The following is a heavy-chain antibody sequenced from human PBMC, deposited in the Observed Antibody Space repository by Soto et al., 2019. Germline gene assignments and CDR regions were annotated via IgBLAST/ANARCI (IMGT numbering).Heavy chain of an antibody. J-gene: IGHJ6*02. CDR3: ARVGLGYCSSTSCRAFHYYYYGMDV. CDR1: GGSISSYY. Sequence: TQSLTCTVSGGSISSYYWSWIRQPPGKGLEWIGYIYYSGSTNYNPSLKSRVTISVDTSKNQFSLKLSSVTAADTAVYYCARVGLGYCSSTSCRAFHYYYYGMDVWGQGTTVTVS. V-gene: IGHV4-59*01. CDR2: IYYSGST. D-gene: IGHD2-2*01.